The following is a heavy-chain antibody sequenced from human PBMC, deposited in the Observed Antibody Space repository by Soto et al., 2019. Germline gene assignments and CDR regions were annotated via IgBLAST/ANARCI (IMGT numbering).Heavy chain of an antibody. J-gene: IGHJ6*03. Sequence: GASGKVSCKVSGYTLTELSMHWVRQAPGKGLEWMGGFDPEDGETIYAQKFQGRVTMTEDTSTDTAYMELSSLRSEDTAVYYCATGYSGYEVTYYYYYYMDVWGKGTTVTVSS. CDR3: ATGYSGYEVTYYYYYYMDV. D-gene: IGHD5-12*01. V-gene: IGHV1-24*01. CDR2: FDPEDGET. CDR1: GYTLTELS.